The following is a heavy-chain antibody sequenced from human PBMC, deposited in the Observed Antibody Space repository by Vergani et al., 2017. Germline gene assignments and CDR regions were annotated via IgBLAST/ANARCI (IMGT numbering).Heavy chain of an antibody. D-gene: IGHD3-10*01. CDR3: ARVLLKWVRGALSNEYGMDV. CDR1: GYTFTSYY. Sequence: QVQLVQSGAEVKKPGASVKVSCKASGYTFTSYYMHWVRQAPGQGLEWMGIINPSGGSTSYAQKVKGRVTMTRDTSTSTVYMELSSLRSEDTAVYYCARVLLKWVRGALSNEYGMDVWGQGTTVTVSS. V-gene: IGHV1-46*03. J-gene: IGHJ6*02. CDR2: INPSGGST.